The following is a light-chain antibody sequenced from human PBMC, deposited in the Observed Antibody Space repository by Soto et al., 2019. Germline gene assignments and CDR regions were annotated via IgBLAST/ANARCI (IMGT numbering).Light chain of an antibody. Sequence: DVQMTQSPSSLSASVGDRVTITSRASQRVSHYLNWYQQKTGAAPRLLIYSASNLQSGVPSRFSGSGSGTDFTLTINSLQPEDFATYYCQQSYSTPHTFGQGTKLEIK. CDR3: QQSYSTPHT. J-gene: IGKJ2*01. CDR2: SAS. CDR1: QRVSHY. V-gene: IGKV1-39*01.